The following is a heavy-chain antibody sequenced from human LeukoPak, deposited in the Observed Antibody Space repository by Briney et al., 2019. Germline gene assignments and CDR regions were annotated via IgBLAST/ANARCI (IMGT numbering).Heavy chain of an antibody. CDR2: ISPSGGST. D-gene: IGHD6-13*01. V-gene: IGHV1-46*01. J-gene: IGHJ4*02. CDR1: GHTFTRYF. Sequence: ASVKVSCKASGHTFTRYFMHWVRQAPGQGLEWMGLISPSGGSTSYAQRFQGRVTMTRDTSTSTVYMELSSLRSEDTAVYYCASWTKQLVQGGLVYWGQGTLVTVSS. CDR3: ASWTKQLVQGGLVY.